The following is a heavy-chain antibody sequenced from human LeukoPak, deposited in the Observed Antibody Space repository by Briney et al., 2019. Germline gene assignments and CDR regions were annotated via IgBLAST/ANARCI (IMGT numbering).Heavy chain of an antibody. CDR2: INHSGST. J-gene: IGHJ4*02. Sequence: SETLSLTCAVYGGSFSGYYWNWIRQPPGKGLEWIGEINHSGSTNYNPSLKSRVTISVDTSKNQFSLKLSSVTAADTAVYYCARVRIAAAGTVDYWGQGTLVTVSS. D-gene: IGHD6-13*01. CDR1: GGSFSGYY. CDR3: ARVRIAAAGTVDY. V-gene: IGHV4-34*01.